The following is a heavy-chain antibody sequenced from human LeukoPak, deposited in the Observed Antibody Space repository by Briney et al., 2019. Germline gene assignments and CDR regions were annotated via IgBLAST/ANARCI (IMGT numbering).Heavy chain of an antibody. J-gene: IGHJ4*02. CDR2: IIPIFGTA. V-gene: IGHV1-69*05. D-gene: IGHD1-20*01. CDR3: ARASGITGTTRDFDY. CDR1: GGTFSSYA. Sequence: SVKVSCKASGGTFSSYAISWVRQAPGQGLEWMGRIIPIFGTANYAQKFQGRVTITTDESTSTAYMELSSLRSEDTAVYYCARASGITGTTRDFDYWGQGTPVTVSS.